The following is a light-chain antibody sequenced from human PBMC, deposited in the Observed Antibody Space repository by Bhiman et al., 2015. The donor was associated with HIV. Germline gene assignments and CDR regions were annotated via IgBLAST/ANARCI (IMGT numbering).Light chain of an antibody. CDR3: SSYTSSSVV. V-gene: IGLV2-14*01. CDR2: DVS. CDR1: SSDVGAYNF. J-gene: IGLJ2*01. Sequence: QPALTQPPSATGSPGQSVTISCTGTSSDVGAYNFVSWYQQHPGKAPKLMIYDVSKRPSGVSNRFSGSKSGNTASLTISGLQAEDEADYYCSSYTSSSVVFGGGTKLTVL.